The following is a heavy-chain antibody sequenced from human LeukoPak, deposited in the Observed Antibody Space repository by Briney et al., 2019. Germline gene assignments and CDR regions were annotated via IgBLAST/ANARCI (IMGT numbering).Heavy chain of an antibody. J-gene: IGHJ4*02. CDR2: IKQDGSEK. V-gene: IGHV3-7*01. Sequence: PGGSLRHSCAASGFTFSSYWMSWVRQAPGKGLEWVANIKQDGSEKYYVDSVKGRFTISRDNAKNSLYLQMTSLRAEDTAVYYCARSYGSGWYFFDYWGQGTLVTVSS. CDR3: ARSYGSGWYFFDY. CDR1: GFTFSSYW. D-gene: IGHD6-19*01.